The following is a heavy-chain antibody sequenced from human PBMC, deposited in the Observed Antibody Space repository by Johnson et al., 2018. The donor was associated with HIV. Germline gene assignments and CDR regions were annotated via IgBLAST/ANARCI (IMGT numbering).Heavy chain of an antibody. D-gene: IGHD2-15*01. CDR1: GFTFSSYG. CDR3: AKEYCSGGSCYLGPSGDAFDI. CDR2: IRYDGSNK. Sequence: VQLVESGGGVVQPGGSLRLSCAASGFTFSSYGMHWVRQAPGKGLEWVAFIRYDGSNKYYADSVKGRFTISRDNSKNTLYLQMNSLRAEDTAVYYCAKEYCSGGSCYLGPSGDAFDIWGQGTMVTVSS. V-gene: IGHV3-30*02. J-gene: IGHJ3*02.